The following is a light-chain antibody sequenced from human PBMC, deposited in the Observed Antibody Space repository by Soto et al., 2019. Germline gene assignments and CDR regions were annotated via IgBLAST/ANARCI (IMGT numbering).Light chain of an antibody. CDR1: QSIGYW. Sequence: HMTQTPSSLSASVGNRVTITCRASQSIGYWLAWYQQKPGKAPNLLIYAACSLETGVPSRFSGSGSGTEFTLSISSLQPDDSASYYCQQYNSYSKPFGQGAK. CDR3: QQYNSYSKP. V-gene: IGKV1-5*01. J-gene: IGKJ1*01. CDR2: AAC.